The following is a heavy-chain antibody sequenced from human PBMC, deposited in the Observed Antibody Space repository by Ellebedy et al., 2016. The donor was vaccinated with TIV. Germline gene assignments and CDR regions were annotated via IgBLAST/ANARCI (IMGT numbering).Heavy chain of an antibody. Sequence: MPSETLSLTCTVSGGSISSSSYYWGWIRQPPGKGLEWIGSIYYSGSTYYNPSLKSRVTISVDTSKNQFSLKLSSVTAADTAVYYCARALGYCSGGSCYEVRLDYWGQGTLVTVSS. D-gene: IGHD2-15*01. CDR3: ARALGYCSGGSCYEVRLDY. CDR2: IYYSGST. J-gene: IGHJ4*02. V-gene: IGHV4-39*07. CDR1: GGSISSSSYY.